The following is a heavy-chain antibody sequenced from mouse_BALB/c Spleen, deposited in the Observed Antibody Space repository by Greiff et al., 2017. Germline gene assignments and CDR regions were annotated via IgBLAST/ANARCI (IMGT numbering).Heavy chain of an antibody. J-gene: IGHJ2*01. D-gene: IGHD1-1*01. V-gene: IGHV14-3*02. Sequence: VQLQQSGAELVKPGASVKLSCTASGFNIKDTYMHWVKQRPEQGLEWIGRIDPANGNTKYDPKFQGKATITAETSSNTAYLQLSSLTSEDTAVYYCARLRAVAGYFDYWGQGTTLTVSS. CDR3: ARLRAVAGYFDY. CDR2: IDPANGNT. CDR1: GFNIKDTY.